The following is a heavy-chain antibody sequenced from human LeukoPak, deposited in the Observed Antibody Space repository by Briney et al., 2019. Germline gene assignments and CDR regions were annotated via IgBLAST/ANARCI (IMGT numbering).Heavy chain of an antibody. Sequence: SETLSLTCTVSGYSISSGYYWGWIRQPPGKGLEWIGSIYHSGSTYYNPSLKSRVTISVDTSKNQFSLKLSSVTAADTAVYYCARAGPIVVVITPTSWAFDIWGQGTMVTVSS. V-gene: IGHV4-38-2*02. D-gene: IGHD3-22*01. CDR1: GYSISSGYY. J-gene: IGHJ3*02. CDR2: IYHSGST. CDR3: ARAGPIVVVITPTSWAFDI.